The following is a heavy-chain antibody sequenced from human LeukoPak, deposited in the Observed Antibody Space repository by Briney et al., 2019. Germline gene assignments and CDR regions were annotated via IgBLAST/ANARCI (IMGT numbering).Heavy chain of an antibody. CDR3: ARGPETGSYGGFDY. CDR1: GGSISSGDYY. Sequence: SETLSLTCTVSGGSISSGDYYWSWIRQPPGKGLEWIGYIYYSGSTYYNPSLKSRVTISVDTSKNQFSLKLSSVTAADTAVYYCARGPETGSYGGFDYWGQGTLVTVSS. J-gene: IGHJ4*02. CDR2: IYYSGST. D-gene: IGHD3-10*01. V-gene: IGHV4-30-4*01.